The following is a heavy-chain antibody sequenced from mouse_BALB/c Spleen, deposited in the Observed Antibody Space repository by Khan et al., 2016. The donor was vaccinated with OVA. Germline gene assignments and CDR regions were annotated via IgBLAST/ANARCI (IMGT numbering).Heavy chain of an antibody. D-gene: IGHD2-1*01. V-gene: IGHV2-2*02. CDR3: AIYVNRYVMDY. CDR2: IWSGGRT. CDR1: GFSLTSYE. J-gene: IGHJ4*01. Sequence: QVQLKQSGPGLVQPSQSLSITCTVSGFSLTSYEIHWVRQSPGKGLEWLGVIWSGGRTEYNAAFISRLSISKDNSKSQVFVKMNSLQPNDTAIYYCAIYVNRYVMDYWGQGTSVTVSP.